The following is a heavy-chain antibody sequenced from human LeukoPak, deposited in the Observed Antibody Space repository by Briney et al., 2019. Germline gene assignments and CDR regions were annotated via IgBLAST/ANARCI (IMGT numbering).Heavy chain of an antibody. D-gene: IGHD3-10*01. CDR1: GLTFGTYA. CDR2: ITNSGGTT. CDR3: ARHYYYGSGSIYDY. J-gene: IGHJ4*02. Sequence: GGSLRLSCAASGLTFGTYAMSWLRQAPGKGLEWVSTITNSGGTTYYADSVKGRFTISRDNSKSTLFLQMNSLRAEDTAVYYCARHYYYGSGSIYDYWGQGTPVTVSS. V-gene: IGHV3-23*01.